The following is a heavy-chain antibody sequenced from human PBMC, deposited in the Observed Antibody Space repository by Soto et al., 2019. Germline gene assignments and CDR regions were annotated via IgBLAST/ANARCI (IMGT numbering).Heavy chain of an antibody. CDR2: ISAYSGST. D-gene: IGHD6-13*01. V-gene: IGHV1-18*01. Sequence: QVQLVQSGAEVKKPGASVKVSCKASGYTFTTYGISWVRQAPGQGLEWMGGISAYSGSTKFAQKLQGKDTMTTDTSATTAYRELRSLTAYDTAVYYCARDCTKSSSWPYPSDYGGQGTLGTVSS. CDR3: ARDCTKSSSWPYPSDY. CDR1: GYTFTTYG. J-gene: IGHJ4*02.